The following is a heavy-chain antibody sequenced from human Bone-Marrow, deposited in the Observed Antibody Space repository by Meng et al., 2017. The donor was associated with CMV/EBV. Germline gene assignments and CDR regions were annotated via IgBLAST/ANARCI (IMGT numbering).Heavy chain of an antibody. D-gene: IGHD3-3*01. Sequence: ASVKVSCKASGYTFTSYYMHWVRQAPGQGLEWMGWISAYNGNTNYAQKLQGRVTMTTDTSTSTAYMELRSLRSDDTAVYYCARRTIFGVAQNWGQGTLVTVSS. V-gene: IGHV1-18*04. CDR1: GYTFTSYY. CDR3: ARRTIFGVAQN. CDR2: ISAYNGNT. J-gene: IGHJ4*02.